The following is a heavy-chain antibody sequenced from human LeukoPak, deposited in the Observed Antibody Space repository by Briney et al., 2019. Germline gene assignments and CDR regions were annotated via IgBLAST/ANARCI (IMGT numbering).Heavy chain of an antibody. CDR3: ARESSSGFFK. V-gene: IGHV3-23*01. J-gene: IGHJ4*02. Sequence: PGGSLRLSCAASGFTFSSYAMSWVRQAPGKGLEWVSAISGSGGSTYYADSVKGRFTISRDNSKNTLYLQMNSLRAEDAALYYCARESSSGFFKWGQGTPVTVSS. CDR1: GFTFSSYA. CDR2: ISGSGGST. D-gene: IGHD3-22*01.